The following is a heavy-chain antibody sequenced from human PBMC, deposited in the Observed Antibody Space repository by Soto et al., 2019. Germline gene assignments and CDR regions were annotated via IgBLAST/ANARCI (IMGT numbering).Heavy chain of an antibody. Sequence: GESLKISCQGSGYTFTNYWIGWVRQMPGKGLEWMGVIYPGDSDTKYSPPFQGQVTFSADKSINTAYLQWTSLKASDTAMYFCGSLTGLPHYYSTDVWGQGTTVTVSS. CDR1: GYTFTNYW. V-gene: IGHV5-51*01. J-gene: IGHJ6*02. D-gene: IGHD3-9*01. CDR2: IYPGDSDT. CDR3: GSLTGLPHYYSTDV.